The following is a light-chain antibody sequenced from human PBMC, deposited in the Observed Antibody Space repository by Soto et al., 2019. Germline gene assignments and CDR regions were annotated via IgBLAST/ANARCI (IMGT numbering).Light chain of an antibody. V-gene: IGKV3-20*01. CDR2: GAY. J-gene: IGKJ1*01. CDR3: KQYGSSPRT. Sequence: LTQSPATLSLSPGDRAILFCGASQSVSIDLACYQQTPGQAPRLLIYGAYTRATGIPVRFSGSASGTEFTLTIRRLEPDDFAVYYCKQYGSSPRTFGQGTKV. CDR1: QSVSID.